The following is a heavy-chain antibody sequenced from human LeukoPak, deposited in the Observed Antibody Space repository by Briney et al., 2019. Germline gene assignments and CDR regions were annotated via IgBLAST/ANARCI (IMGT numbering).Heavy chain of an antibody. J-gene: IGHJ5*02. D-gene: IGHD6-19*01. V-gene: IGHV3-9*01. CDR3: AKDRLSGLSNWFDP. CDR1: GFTFDDYA. Sequence: PGGSLRLSCAASGFTFDDYAMHWVRQAPGKGLEWVSGISWNSGSIGYADSVKGRFTISRDNAKNSLYLRMNSLRAEDTALYYCAKDRLSGLSNWFDPWGQGTLVTVSS. CDR2: ISWNSGSI.